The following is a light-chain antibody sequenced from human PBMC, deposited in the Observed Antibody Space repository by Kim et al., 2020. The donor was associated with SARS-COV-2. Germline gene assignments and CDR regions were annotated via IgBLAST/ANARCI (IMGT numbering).Light chain of an antibody. CDR2: AAS. V-gene: IGKV3-20*01. CDR3: QHYGRSPFT. Sequence: EIVLTQSPGTLSLSPGERVTISCRASQSVGINYLAWYQQKPGQAPRLLIYAASSRATGIPDRFSGSGSGTDFTLTISRLEPEDFAVYYCQHYGRSPFTFGPGTKVDIK. CDR1: QSVGINY. J-gene: IGKJ3*01.